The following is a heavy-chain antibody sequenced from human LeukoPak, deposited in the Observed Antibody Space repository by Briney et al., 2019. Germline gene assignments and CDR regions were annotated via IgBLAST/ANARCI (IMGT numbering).Heavy chain of an antibody. Sequence: ASVKVSCKVSGYTLTELSMHWVRQAPGKGLEWMGGFDPEDGETIYAQKFQGRVTMTKDTSTDTAYMELSSLRSEDTAVYYCATAFSHLELRDYWGQGTLVTVSS. CDR2: FDPEDGET. CDR3: ATAFSHLELRDY. D-gene: IGHD1-7*01. J-gene: IGHJ4*02. V-gene: IGHV1-24*01. CDR1: GYTLTELS.